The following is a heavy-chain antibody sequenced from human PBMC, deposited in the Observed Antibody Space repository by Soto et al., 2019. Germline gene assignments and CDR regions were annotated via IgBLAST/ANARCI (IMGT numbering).Heavy chain of an antibody. J-gene: IGHJ4*02. V-gene: IGHV2-5*01. CDR2: IYWNDDK. CDR3: VNSRDSSPSDY. Sequence: SGPTLVNPTQTLTLTCTFSGFSLSTFGMGVGWIRQPRGKAPEWLALIYWNDDKRYSPSLKNRLTIAKDTSKNLVVLTMTNVDPVDTATYYCVNSRDSSPSDYWGRGTLVTVSS. CDR1: GFSLSTFGMG. D-gene: IGHD2-21*02.